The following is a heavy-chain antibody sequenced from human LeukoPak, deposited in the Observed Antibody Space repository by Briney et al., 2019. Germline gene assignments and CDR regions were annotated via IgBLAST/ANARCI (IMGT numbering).Heavy chain of an antibody. CDR3: ARDGGYNWNDAGGFRWFDP. D-gene: IGHD1-1*01. V-gene: IGHV4-61*02. CDR1: GGSISSGSYY. Sequence: SQTLSLTCTVSGGSISSGSYYWSWIRQPAGKGLEWIGRIYTSGSTNYNPSLKSRVTTSVDTSKNQFSLKLSSVTAADTAVYYCARDGGYNWNDAGGFRWFDPWGQGTLVTVSS. J-gene: IGHJ5*02. CDR2: IYTSGST.